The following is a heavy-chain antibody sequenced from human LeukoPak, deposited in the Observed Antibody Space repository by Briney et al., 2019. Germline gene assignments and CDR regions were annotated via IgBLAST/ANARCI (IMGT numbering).Heavy chain of an antibody. CDR3: AKGSYYDNSGHYSFDY. Sequence: AGSLRLCCVASGFSFSSCAMTCVRQAAVQGLEWGSATSGSGGRTYYAGSVKGRFTVSRDNSKSTLFLQVNTLRAEDTAVFYCAKGSYYDNSGHYSFDYWGQGTLVTVSS. J-gene: IGHJ4*02. CDR1: GFSFSSCA. D-gene: IGHD3-22*01. V-gene: IGHV3-23*01. CDR2: TSGSGGRT.